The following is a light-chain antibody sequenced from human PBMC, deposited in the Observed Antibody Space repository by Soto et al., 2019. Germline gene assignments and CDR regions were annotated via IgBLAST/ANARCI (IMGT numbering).Light chain of an antibody. CDR3: QQRSNWPPVT. V-gene: IGKV3-11*01. Sequence: EIVLTQSPATLSLSPGERATLSCRASQSVSSYLAWYQQNPVQAPRLLIYDASNSTTGIPARFSGSGSGTDFTLTISSLEPEDFAIYYCQQRSNWPPVTFGGGTKVEIK. CDR2: DAS. J-gene: IGKJ4*01. CDR1: QSVSSY.